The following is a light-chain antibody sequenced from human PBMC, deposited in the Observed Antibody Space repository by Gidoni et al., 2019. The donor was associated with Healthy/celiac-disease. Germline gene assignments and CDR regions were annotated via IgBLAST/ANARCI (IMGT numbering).Light chain of an antibody. Sequence: EIVLTQPPATLSLSPGERATLSCRASQSVSSYLAWYKQKPGQAPRLLIYDAANRATGIPARFRGSGCGTDFTLTIISLGPEDFAVYYCQQRSNWPPLTFGGGTKVEIK. J-gene: IGKJ4*01. CDR1: QSVSSY. CDR2: DAA. CDR3: QQRSNWPPLT. V-gene: IGKV3-11*01.